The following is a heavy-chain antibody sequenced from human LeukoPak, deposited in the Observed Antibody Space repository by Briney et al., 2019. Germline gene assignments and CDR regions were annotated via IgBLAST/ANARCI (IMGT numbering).Heavy chain of an antibody. J-gene: IGHJ3*02. Sequence: ASVKVSCKASGYTFTSYYMHWVRQAPGQGLEWMGIINPSGGSTSYAQKFQGRVTMTRDMSTSTVYMELSSLRSEDTAVYYCARGLYYYGSGSYDAFDIWGQGTMVTVSS. V-gene: IGHV1-46*01. CDR1: GYTFTSYY. D-gene: IGHD3-10*01. CDR3: ARGLYYYGSGSYDAFDI. CDR2: INPSGGST.